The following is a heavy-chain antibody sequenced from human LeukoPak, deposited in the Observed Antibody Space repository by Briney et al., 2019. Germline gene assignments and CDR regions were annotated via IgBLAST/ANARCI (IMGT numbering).Heavy chain of an antibody. CDR2: ISLTGLT. Sequence: SGTLSLTCGVSGGSISNTNWWSWVRQPPGQGLEWIWEISLTGLTHYNPSLESRVTVSLDKSKNQLSLNLTSVTAADTAVYYCSRENGAFSPFGYWGQGTLVTVLS. CDR1: GGSISNTNW. D-gene: IGHD2-8*01. V-gene: IGHV4-4*02. J-gene: IGHJ4*02. CDR3: SRENGAFSPFGY.